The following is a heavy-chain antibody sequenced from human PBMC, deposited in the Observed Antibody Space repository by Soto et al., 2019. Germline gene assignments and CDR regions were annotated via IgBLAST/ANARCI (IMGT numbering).Heavy chain of an antibody. D-gene: IGHD3-16*01. CDR2: IYYSGST. CDR1: GGSISSYY. CDR3: AREGGDFDY. V-gene: IGHV4-59*01. J-gene: IGHJ4*02. Sequence: SETLSLTCTVSGGSISSYYWSWIRQPPGKGLEWIGYIYYSGSTNYNPSLKSRVTISVDTSKNQFSLKLSSVTAADTAVYYSAREGGDFDYWGQGTLVTVSS.